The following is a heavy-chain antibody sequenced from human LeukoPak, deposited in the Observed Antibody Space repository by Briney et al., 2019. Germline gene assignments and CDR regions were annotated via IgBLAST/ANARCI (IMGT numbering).Heavy chain of an antibody. CDR1: GDTVSGNSAA. J-gene: IGHJ4*02. CDR3: ARDPLYCSGGSCYFDY. Sequence: SQTLSLTCAISGDTVSGNSAAWNWIRQSPSRGLEWRGRTYYRSKWYNDYAVSVKSRITINPDTSKNQFSLQLNSVTPEDTAVYYCARDPLYCSGGSCYFDYWGQGTLVTVSS. CDR2: TYYRSKWYN. D-gene: IGHD2-15*01. V-gene: IGHV6-1*01.